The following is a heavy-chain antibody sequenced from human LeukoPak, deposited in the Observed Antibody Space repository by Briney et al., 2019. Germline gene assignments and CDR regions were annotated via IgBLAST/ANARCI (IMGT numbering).Heavy chain of an antibody. V-gene: IGHV1-69*01. J-gene: IGHJ4*02. CDR3: ARVYYDSSGYYYGGDY. Sequence: SVKVSCKASGGTFSSYAISWVRQAPGQGLEWMGGIIPIFGTANYAQKFQGRVTITADESTSTAYMELSSLRSEDTAVYYCARVYYDSSGYYYGGDYWGQGTLVTVSS. D-gene: IGHD3-22*01. CDR2: IIPIFGTA. CDR1: GGTFSSYA.